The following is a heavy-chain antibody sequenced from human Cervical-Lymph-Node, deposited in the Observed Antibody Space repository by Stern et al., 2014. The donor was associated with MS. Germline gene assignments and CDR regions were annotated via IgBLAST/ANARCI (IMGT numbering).Heavy chain of an antibody. CDR1: GGTFSSYA. CDR2: ILPRFSIT. D-gene: IGHD2/OR15-2a*01. Sequence: QMQLVQSGAEVKKPGSSVKVSCKASGGTFSSYAINWVRQAPGQGLEWMGGILPRFSITNYAQNFQGRVTITADKSTSTAYMELSSLRSEDTTVYYCAREREENFFDMWGQGTMVTVSS. CDR3: AREREENFFDM. V-gene: IGHV1-69*17. J-gene: IGHJ3*02.